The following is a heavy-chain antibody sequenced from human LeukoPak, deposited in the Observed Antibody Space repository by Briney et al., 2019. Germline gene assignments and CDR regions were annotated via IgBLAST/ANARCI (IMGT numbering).Heavy chain of an antibody. CDR3: AKLDVDIVATDQYYFDY. Sequence: GGSLRLSCAASGFTFSSYGMHWVRQAPGKGLEWVSFIRYDGSKKYFADSVKGRFTISRDNSKNTPYLQMNSLRAEDTAVYYCAKLDVDIVATDQYYFDYWGQGTLVTVSS. D-gene: IGHD5-12*01. CDR1: GFTFSSYG. J-gene: IGHJ4*02. CDR2: IRYDGSKK. V-gene: IGHV3-30*02.